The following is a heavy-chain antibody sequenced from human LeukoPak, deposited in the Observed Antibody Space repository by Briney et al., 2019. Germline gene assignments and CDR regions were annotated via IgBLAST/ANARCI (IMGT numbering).Heavy chain of an antibody. CDR1: GFTFSNYW. CDR2: IKVDGSGK. Sequence: GGSLRLSCAASGFTFSNYWMSWVRQAPGKGLEWVANIKVDGSGKNYVDSVKGRFTISRDNAKNSLYLQMYSLRVEDTAVYYCARGGGNPDYWGQGTLVTVSS. D-gene: IGHD4-23*01. V-gene: IGHV3-7*05. CDR3: ARGGGNPDY. J-gene: IGHJ4*02.